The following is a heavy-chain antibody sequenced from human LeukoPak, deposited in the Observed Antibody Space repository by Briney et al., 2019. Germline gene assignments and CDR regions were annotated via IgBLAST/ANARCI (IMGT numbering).Heavy chain of an antibody. V-gene: IGHV4-59*08. Sequence: SETLSPTCTVSGGSIGSYYWSWIRQPPGKGLEWIGYIYYSGSTNYNPSLKSRVTISVDTSKNQFSLKLSSVTAADTAVYYCARHKTTRWFDPWGQGTLVTVSS. D-gene: IGHD4-17*01. CDR1: GGSIGSYY. CDR2: IYYSGST. CDR3: ARHKTTRWFDP. J-gene: IGHJ5*02.